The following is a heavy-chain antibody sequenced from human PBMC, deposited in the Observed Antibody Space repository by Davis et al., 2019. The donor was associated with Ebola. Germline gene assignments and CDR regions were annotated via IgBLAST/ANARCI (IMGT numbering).Heavy chain of an antibody. CDR1: GFTFSSYE. D-gene: IGHD4-23*01. CDR3: ARDRGSVVDY. Sequence: PGGSLRLSCAASGFTFSSYEMNWVRQTPGKGLERVSYISSSGNAIYYADSVKDRFTISRDNAKNSLYLQMNSLRAEDTAVYYCARDRGSVVDYWGQGTLVTVSS. V-gene: IGHV3-48*03. J-gene: IGHJ4*02. CDR2: ISSSGNAI.